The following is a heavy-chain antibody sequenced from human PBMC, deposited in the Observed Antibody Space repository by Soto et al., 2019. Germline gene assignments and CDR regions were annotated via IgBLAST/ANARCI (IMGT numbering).Heavy chain of an antibody. D-gene: IGHD2-15*01. J-gene: IGHJ5*02. CDR3: ATVGNSLYNWFDP. CDR2: FDPEDGET. Sequence: EASVKVSCKVSGYTLTELSMHWVRQAPGKGLEWMGGFDPEDGETIYAQKFQGRVTMTEDTSTDTAYMELSSLRSEDTAVYYCATVGNSLYNWFDPWGQGTLVTVSS. V-gene: IGHV1-24*01. CDR1: GYTLTELS.